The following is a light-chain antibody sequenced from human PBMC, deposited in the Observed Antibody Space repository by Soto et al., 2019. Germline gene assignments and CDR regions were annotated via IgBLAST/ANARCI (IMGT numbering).Light chain of an antibody. CDR1: QSVRSTY. CDR2: GAS. Sequence: EIVLTQSPGTLSLSPGERATLSCRASQSVRSTYLAWFQQKPGQAPRLLIYGASSRASGIPDRFSGSGSGTDFTLTISRRDPEDFAVYYCQQYGSSWTFGQGTKVEIK. CDR3: QQYGSSWT. J-gene: IGKJ1*01. V-gene: IGKV3-20*01.